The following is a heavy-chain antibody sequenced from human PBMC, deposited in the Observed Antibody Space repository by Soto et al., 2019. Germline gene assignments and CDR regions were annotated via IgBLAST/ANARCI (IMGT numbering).Heavy chain of an antibody. CDR3: ARGYEGHYDFWRFDP. Sequence: QVQLVQSGAEVKKPGASVKVSCKASGYTFTSYDINWVRQATGQGLEWMGWMNPNSGNTGYTQKFQGRATMPRNTSISTASMELSSLRSEDTAVYYCARGYEGHYDFWRFDPWGQGTLVTVSS. CDR2: MNPNSGNT. CDR1: GYTFTSYD. V-gene: IGHV1-8*01. J-gene: IGHJ5*02. D-gene: IGHD3-3*01.